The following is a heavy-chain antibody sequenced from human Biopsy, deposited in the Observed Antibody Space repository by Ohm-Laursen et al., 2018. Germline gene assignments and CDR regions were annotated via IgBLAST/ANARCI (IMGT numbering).Heavy chain of an antibody. CDR2: ISPYNDKT. CDR3: ARVFCTSTTCYGLLDN. CDR1: GYTFTSHD. D-gene: IGHD2/OR15-2a*01. J-gene: IGHJ4*02. V-gene: IGHV1-18*01. Sequence: SVKVSCKASGYTFTSHDISWVRQAPGQGLEWMGWISPYNDKTSYPPKLQDRVTMTADTSTNTAHMELRSLRSDDTAVYYCARVFCTSTTCYGLLDNWGQGTVVTVSS.